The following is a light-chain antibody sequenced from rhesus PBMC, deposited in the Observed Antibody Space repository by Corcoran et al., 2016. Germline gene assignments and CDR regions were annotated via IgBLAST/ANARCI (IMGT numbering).Light chain of an antibody. CDR1: SSDVGGYNY. V-gene: IGLV2S7*01. CDR3: CSYTTSSTDV. Sequence: QSAPTQPPSVSGSPGQWVTISCTGTSSDVGGYNYVSWYQQHPGKAPKLMIYEVSKRPSGVSDRFSGSKSGNTASLTISGLQAEDEADYYCCSYTTSSTDVFGSGTKLTVL. J-gene: IGLJ6*01. CDR2: EVS.